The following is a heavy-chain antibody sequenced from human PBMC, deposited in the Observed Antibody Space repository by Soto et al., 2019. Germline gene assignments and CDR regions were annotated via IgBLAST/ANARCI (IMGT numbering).Heavy chain of an antibody. CDR3: ARDTGAAAAARYGMDV. CDR2: FIPIFGTA. V-gene: IGHV1-69*01. CDR1: GGTFSSYA. J-gene: IGHJ6*02. Sequence: QVQLVQSGAEVKKPGSSVKVSCKASGGTFSSYAISWVRQAPGQGLEWMGGFIPIFGTANYAQKFQGRVTITADESTSTAYMELSSLRSEDTAVYYCARDTGAAAAARYGMDVWGQGTTVTVSS. D-gene: IGHD6-13*01.